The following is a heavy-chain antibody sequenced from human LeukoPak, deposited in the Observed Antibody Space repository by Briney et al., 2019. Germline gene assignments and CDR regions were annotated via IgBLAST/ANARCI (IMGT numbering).Heavy chain of an antibody. V-gene: IGHV3-13*01. CDR3: ARGAAISYWGLFDY. D-gene: IGHD7-27*01. CDR1: GFTFSSYD. J-gene: IGHJ4*02. CDR2: IGTHGDT. Sequence: GGSLRLSCAASGFTFSSYDMHWVRQGTGRGLEWVSTIGTHGDTFYPDSVKGRFTISRDNSENTLYLQMSSLRAEDTAVYYCARGAAISYWGLFDYWGQGTLVTVSS.